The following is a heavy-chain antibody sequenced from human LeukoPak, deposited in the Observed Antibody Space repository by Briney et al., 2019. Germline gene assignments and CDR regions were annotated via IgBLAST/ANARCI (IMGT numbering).Heavy chain of an antibody. CDR2: ISSSSSYI. D-gene: IGHD3-3*01. J-gene: IGHJ5*02. CDR1: GFTFSSYS. V-gene: IGHV3-21*01. Sequence: GGSLRLSCAASGFTFSSYSMNWVRQAPGKGLEWVSSISSSSSYIYYADSVKGRFTISRDNAKNSLYLQMNSLRAEDTAVYYCARAVSIFGVVIPNWFDPWGQGTLVTVSS. CDR3: ARAVSIFGVVIPNWFDP.